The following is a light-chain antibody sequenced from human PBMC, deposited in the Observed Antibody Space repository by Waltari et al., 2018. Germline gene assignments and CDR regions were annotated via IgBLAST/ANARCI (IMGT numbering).Light chain of an antibody. Sequence: QSALTQPASVSGSPGQSITISCTGTSSDVGGYNHVSWYQHHPGKAPKLIISDVSKRPSGVSDRFSGSKSGNTASLTISGLQTEDEADYYCNSWTTSSTLLFGGGTKVTVL. CDR3: NSWTTSSTLL. J-gene: IGLJ3*02. V-gene: IGLV2-14*03. CDR1: SSDVGGYNH. CDR2: DVS.